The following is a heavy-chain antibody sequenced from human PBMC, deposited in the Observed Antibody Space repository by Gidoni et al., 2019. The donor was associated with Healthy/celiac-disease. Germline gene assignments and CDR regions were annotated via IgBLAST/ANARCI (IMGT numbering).Heavy chain of an antibody. D-gene: IGHD6-19*01. V-gene: IGHV3-23*01. CDR3: NRGAGAFDY. CDR1: GFTVSSYA. CDR2: ISGSGGST. J-gene: IGHJ4*02. Sequence: EVQMLESGGGLVEPGGSLRRSCAASGFTVSSYAMSWFRQAPGKGLEWVSAISGSGGSTYYADSVKGRFTISRDNSQHTLYLQMNSLRAEYTAVYYCNRGAGAFDYWGQGTLVTVSS.